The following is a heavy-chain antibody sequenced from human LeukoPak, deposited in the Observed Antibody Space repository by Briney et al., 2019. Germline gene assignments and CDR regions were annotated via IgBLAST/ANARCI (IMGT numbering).Heavy chain of an antibody. CDR3: AKGGRRAIAVAGYYYYMDV. J-gene: IGHJ6*03. V-gene: IGHV3-23*01. D-gene: IGHD6-19*01. CDR2: ISGSGGST. Sequence: AISGSGGSTYYADSVKGRFTISRDNSKNTLYLQMNSLRAEDTAVYYCAKGGRRAIAVAGYYYYMDVWGKGTTVTVSS.